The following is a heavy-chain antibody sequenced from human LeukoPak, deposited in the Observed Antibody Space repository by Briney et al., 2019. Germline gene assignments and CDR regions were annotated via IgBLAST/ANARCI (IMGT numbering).Heavy chain of an antibody. Sequence: PGRSLRLSCAASGFTFSSYAMHWVRQAPGKGLEWVTVISYDGSNKYYADSVKDRFTFSRDNSKNTLYLQMDSLRAEDTAIYYCARDRSDSEHWFAGSHWGQGTPVTVSS. CDR2: ISYDGSNK. V-gene: IGHV3-30-3*01. CDR3: ARDRSDSEHWFAGSH. J-gene: IGHJ4*02. CDR1: GFTFSSYA. D-gene: IGHD3-10*01.